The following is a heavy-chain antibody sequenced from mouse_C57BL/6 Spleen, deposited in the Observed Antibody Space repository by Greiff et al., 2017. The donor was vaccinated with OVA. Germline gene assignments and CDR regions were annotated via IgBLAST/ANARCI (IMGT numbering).Heavy chain of an antibody. V-gene: IGHV1-55*01. Sequence: QVQLQQPGAELVKPGASVKMSCKASGYTFTSYWITWVKQRPGQGLEWIGHIYPGSGSTNYNEKFKSKATLTVDTSSSTAYMQLSSLTSEDSAVYYCASPRLRRGAMDYWGQGTSVTVSS. CDR2: IYPGSGST. CDR1: GYTFTSYW. CDR3: ASPRLRRGAMDY. J-gene: IGHJ4*01. D-gene: IGHD2-4*01.